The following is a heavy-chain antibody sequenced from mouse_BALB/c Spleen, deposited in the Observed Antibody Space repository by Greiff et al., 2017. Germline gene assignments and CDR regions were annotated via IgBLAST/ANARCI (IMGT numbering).Heavy chain of an antibody. CDR2: ISDGGSYT. Sequence: EVMLVESGGGLVKPGGSLKLSCAASGFTFSDYYMYWVRQTPEKRLEWVATISDGGSYTYYPDSVKGRFTISRDNAKNNLYLQMSSLKSEDTAMYYCARSRIYYAMDYWGQGTSVTVSS. CDR3: ARSRIYYAMDY. J-gene: IGHJ4*01. V-gene: IGHV5-4*02. CDR1: GFTFSDYY.